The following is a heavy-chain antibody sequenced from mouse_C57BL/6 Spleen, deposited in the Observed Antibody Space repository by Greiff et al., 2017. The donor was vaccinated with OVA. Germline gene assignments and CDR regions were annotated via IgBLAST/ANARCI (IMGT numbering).Heavy chain of an antibody. CDR1: GYTFTSYW. V-gene: IGHV1-55*01. CDR3: ARFDDGYYLYYFDY. Sequence: QVQLQQPGAELVKPGASVKMSCKASGYTFTSYWLTWVKQRPGQGLEWIGDIYPGRGSTNYNEKFKSKAPLTVATSSSTAYLQLSSLTSEDSAVYYCARFDDGYYLYYFDYWGKGTTLTVSS. D-gene: IGHD2-3*01. J-gene: IGHJ2*01. CDR2: IYPGRGST.